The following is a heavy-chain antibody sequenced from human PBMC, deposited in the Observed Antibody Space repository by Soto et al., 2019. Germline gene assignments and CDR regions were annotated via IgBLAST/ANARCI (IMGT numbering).Heavy chain of an antibody. CDR1: GFTFSSYD. CDR3: ARDLYNWNDHYYYGMDV. CDR2: IGTAGDT. Sequence: GGSLRLSCAASGFTFSSYDMHWVRQATGKGLEWVSAIGTAGDTYYPGSVKGRFTISRENAKNSLYLQMNSLRAGDTAVYYCARDLYNWNDHYYYGMDVWGQGTTVTVSS. D-gene: IGHD1-20*01. V-gene: IGHV3-13*01. J-gene: IGHJ6*02.